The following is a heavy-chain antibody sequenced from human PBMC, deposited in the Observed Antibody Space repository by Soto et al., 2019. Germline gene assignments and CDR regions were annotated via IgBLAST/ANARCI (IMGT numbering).Heavy chain of an antibody. V-gene: IGHV4-39*07. Sequence: SETLSLTCNVSGGSISSSNYYFSCVGQPPGKGLELIANIYYSGDTYIHQSFRSRLTVFVDTSKNQFSLKLTSVTAADTAIYYCARSTSRYRDYAFDPWGQGTLVTVSS. J-gene: IGHJ5*02. CDR3: ARSTSRYRDYAFDP. CDR1: GGSISSSNYY. CDR2: IYYSGDT. D-gene: IGHD4-17*01.